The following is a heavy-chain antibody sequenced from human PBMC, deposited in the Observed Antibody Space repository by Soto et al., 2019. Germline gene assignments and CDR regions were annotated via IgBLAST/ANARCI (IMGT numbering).Heavy chain of an antibody. CDR3: ARGSVAATVYYYSMDV. CDR1: VYTYTGYQ. V-gene: IGHV1-2*04. J-gene: IGHJ6*02. CDR2: INPNSGGT. D-gene: IGHD6-19*01. Sequence: GASVKVSCKDSVYTYTGYQIHWVRQAHKQGLEWMGWINPNSGGTNYAQKFQGWVTMTRDTSISTAYMEVTRLRSGDTAVYYCARGSVAATVYYYSMDVWGQGTTVTVSS.